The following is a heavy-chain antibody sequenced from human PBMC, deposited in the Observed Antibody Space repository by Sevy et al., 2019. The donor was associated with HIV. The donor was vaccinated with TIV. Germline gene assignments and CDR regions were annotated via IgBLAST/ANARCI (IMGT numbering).Heavy chain of an antibody. V-gene: IGHV3-48*02. CDR3: ARGPHIVVVTNYCMDV. CDR1: GFTFSSYS. CDR2: ISSSSSTI. J-gene: IGHJ6*02. Sequence: GGSLRLSCAASGFTFSSYSMNWVRQAPGKGLEWVSYISSSSSTIYYADSVKGRFTISRDNAKNSLYLQMNSLRDEDTAVYYCARGPHIVVVTNYCMDVWGQGTTVTVSS. D-gene: IGHD2-21*02.